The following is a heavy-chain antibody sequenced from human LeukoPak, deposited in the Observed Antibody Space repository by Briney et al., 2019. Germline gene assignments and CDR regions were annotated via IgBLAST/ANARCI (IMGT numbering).Heavy chain of an antibody. Sequence: SETLSLTCTVSGGSISSYYWSWIRQPPGKGLEWIGYIYYSGSTNYNPSLKSRVTISVDTSKNQFSLKLSSVTAADTAVYYCATTTAMDTSFDYWGQGTLVTVSS. D-gene: IGHD5-18*01. CDR2: IYYSGST. J-gene: IGHJ4*02. CDR3: ATTTAMDTSFDY. CDR1: GGSISSYY. V-gene: IGHV4-59*01.